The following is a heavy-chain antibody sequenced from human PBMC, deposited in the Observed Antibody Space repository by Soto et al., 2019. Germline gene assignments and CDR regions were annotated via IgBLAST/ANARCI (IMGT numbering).Heavy chain of an antibody. Sequence: GGSLRLSCAASEFTFSGYAIHWVRQASGKGLEWVGRISTKANSYATAYAASVKGRFTISRDDSRNTAYLQMNSLKTDDDTAVYYCTYTNLYYFHYWGQGTLVTVSS. CDR3: TYTNLYYFHY. D-gene: IGHD4-4*01. V-gene: IGHV3-73*01. CDR2: ISTKANSYAT. CDR1: EFTFSGYA. J-gene: IGHJ4*02.